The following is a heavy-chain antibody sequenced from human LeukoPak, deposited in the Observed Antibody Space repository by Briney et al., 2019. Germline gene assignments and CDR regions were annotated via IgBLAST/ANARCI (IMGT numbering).Heavy chain of an antibody. CDR3: ASKVAYYYGSGSYHRHYYDGMDV. J-gene: IGHJ6*02. Sequence: SETLSLTYAVYGGSFSGYYWSWIRQPPAKGLEWIGEINHNGSTNYNPSLQSRITISVETPKNQFSLKLSSVTAADTAVYYCASKVAYYYGSGSYHRHYYDGMDVWGQGTTVTVSS. V-gene: IGHV4-34*01. CDR2: INHNGST. D-gene: IGHD3-10*01. CDR1: GGSFSGYY.